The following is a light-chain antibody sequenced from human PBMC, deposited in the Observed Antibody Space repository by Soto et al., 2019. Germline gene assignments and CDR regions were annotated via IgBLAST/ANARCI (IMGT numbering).Light chain of an antibody. CDR2: EGA. J-gene: IGLJ1*01. V-gene: IGLV2-23*01. CDR1: SSDVVSSNL. Sequence: QSVLTQPASVSGSPGHSITISCTGTSSDVVSSNLVSWYQQHPHRAPKLIIYEGARRPSGVSGRFSASMSGNTASLRISGLQAEDEADYYCCSFAPFTTSYVFGTGTKVTVL. CDR3: CSFAPFTTSYV.